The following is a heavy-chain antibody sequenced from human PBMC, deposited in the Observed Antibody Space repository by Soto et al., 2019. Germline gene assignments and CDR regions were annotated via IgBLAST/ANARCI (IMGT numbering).Heavy chain of an antibody. D-gene: IGHD2-15*01. J-gene: IGHJ6*02. V-gene: IGHV1-18*01. CDR2: ISAYNGNT. CDR1: GYTFTSYG. Sequence: QVQLVQSGAEVKKPGASVKVSCKASGYTFTSYGISWVRQAPGQGLEWMGWISAYNGNTNYAQKLQGRVTMTTDTYTSTAYMELRSLRADDTAVYYCARENAWVVVVAATQDGYYYYGMDVWGQGTTVTVSS. CDR3: ARENAWVVVVAATQDGYYYYGMDV.